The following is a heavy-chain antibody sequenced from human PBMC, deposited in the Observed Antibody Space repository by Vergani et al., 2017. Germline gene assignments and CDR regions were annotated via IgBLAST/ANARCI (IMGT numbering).Heavy chain of an antibody. CDR2: IHYSGST. CDR1: GGSLSSGGYY. D-gene: IGHD6-13*01. CDR3: ARDRLGYSSSWYLLDY. J-gene: IGHJ4*02. Sequence: QVQLQESGPGLVKPSQTLSLTCTVPGGSLSSGGYYLSWIRHPPGKGLEWLGYIHYSGSTDYNPSLKSRVTISVDTSKNQFSLKLSSVTAADTAVYYCARDRLGYSSSWYLLDYWGQGTLFTVSS. V-gene: IGHV4-61*08.